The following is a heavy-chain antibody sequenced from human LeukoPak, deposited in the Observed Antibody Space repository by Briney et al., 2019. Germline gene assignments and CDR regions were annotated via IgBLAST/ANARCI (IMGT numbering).Heavy chain of an antibody. Sequence: QAGGSLRLSCAASGFTFSSYAMGWVRQAPGKGLEWVSAISGSGGSTYYADSVKGRFTISRDNSKNTLYLQMNSLRAEDTAVYYCAKGGADYGDYDDYFDYWGQGTLVTVSS. J-gene: IGHJ4*02. CDR1: GFTFSSYA. V-gene: IGHV3-23*01. CDR2: ISGSGGST. CDR3: AKGGADYGDYDDYFDY. D-gene: IGHD4-17*01.